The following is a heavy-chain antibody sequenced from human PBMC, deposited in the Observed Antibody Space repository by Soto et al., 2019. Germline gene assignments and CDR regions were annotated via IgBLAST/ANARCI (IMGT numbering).Heavy chain of an antibody. CDR3: ARLGAHYQSLGL. J-gene: IGHJ5*02. CDR1: GGSISPYY. V-gene: IGHV4-59*08. CDR2: IYYGGTT. Sequence: SETLSLTCTVSGGSISPYYWTWVRQPPGKGLEWIGYIYYGGTTSYNPSLMSRVTISLETSKSQISLRLSSVTAAYTAIYYCARLGAHYQSLGLWGPGTLVTSPQ. D-gene: IGHD2-2*01.